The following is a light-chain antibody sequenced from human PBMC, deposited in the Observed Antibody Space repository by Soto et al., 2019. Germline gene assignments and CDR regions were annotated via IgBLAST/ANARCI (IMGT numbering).Light chain of an antibody. J-gene: IGKJ1*01. CDR1: QNISSS. Sequence: DIQMTQSPSTLSASAGDRVTNTFRASQNISSSLAWYQHEPGKAPKLLIYDASRLETGVPSRFSGSGSGTEFTLTISSLQPDDFETYYCQQYNSYWTFGQGTKVDIK. CDR2: DAS. CDR3: QQYNSYWT. V-gene: IGKV1-5*01.